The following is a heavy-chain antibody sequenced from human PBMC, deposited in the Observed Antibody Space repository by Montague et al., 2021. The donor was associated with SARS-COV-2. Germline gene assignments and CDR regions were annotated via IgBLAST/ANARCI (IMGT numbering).Heavy chain of an antibody. Sequence: CAISGDSVANHIAAWNWNRHSPSRGLEWLGRTKYTSTRYETYAVSVQSRITITADTSKNQFSLHLNSVTPEDTAVYYCARDLYWAFDAWGLGTTVTVSA. V-gene: IGHV6-1*01. CDR3: ARDLYWAFDA. CDR1: GDSVANHIAA. J-gene: IGHJ3*01. D-gene: IGHD2-8*02. CDR2: TKYTSTRYE.